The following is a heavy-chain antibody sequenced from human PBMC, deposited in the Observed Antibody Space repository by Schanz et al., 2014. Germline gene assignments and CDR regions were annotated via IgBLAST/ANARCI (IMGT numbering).Heavy chain of an antibody. CDR2: MNESHSTI. CDR1: GFSFSGYA. J-gene: IGHJ4*02. CDR3: VRDSFFAFDY. Sequence: EVQLLESGGGLVQPGGSLRLSCAASGFSFSGYAMGWVRQARGKGLEWVSAMNESHSTISYADSVRGRFTISRDNSKNTLYLQMNSLRAEDTAVYYCVRDSFFAFDYWGQGTLVTVSS. V-gene: IGHV3-23*01. D-gene: IGHD3-3*01.